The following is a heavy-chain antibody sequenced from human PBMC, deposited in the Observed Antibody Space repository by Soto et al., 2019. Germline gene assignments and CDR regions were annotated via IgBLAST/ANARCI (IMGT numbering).Heavy chain of an antibody. CDR2: IYSGGST. D-gene: IGHD2-2*01. CDR3: ARGTQHHYYYCSGMDV. V-gene: IGHV3-66*01. CDR1: GFTVSSNY. Sequence: EVQLVESGGGLVQPGGSLRLSCAASGFTVSSNYMSWVRQAPGKGLEWVSVIYSGGSTYYADSVKGRFTISRDNSKNTLDLQMNSLRAEDTAVYYCARGTQHHYYYCSGMDVWGHGTTVTVSS. J-gene: IGHJ6*02.